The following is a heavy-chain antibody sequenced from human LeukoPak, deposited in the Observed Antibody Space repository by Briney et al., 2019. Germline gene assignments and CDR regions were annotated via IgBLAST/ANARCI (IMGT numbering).Heavy chain of an antibody. CDR3: ARNYGVSFDY. D-gene: IGHD4-17*01. Sequence: SETLSLTCTVSGGSISSSSYYWGWIRQPPGKGLEWIGSIYYSGSTYYNPSLKSRVTISVDTSKNQFSLKLSSVTAADTAVYYCARNYGVSFDYWGQGTLVTVSS. CDR2: IYYSGST. CDR1: GGSISSSSYY. V-gene: IGHV4-39*07. J-gene: IGHJ4*02.